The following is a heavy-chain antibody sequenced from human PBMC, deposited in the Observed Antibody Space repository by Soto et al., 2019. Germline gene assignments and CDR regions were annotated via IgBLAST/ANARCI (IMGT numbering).Heavy chain of an antibody. J-gene: IGHJ4*01. V-gene: IGHV3-15*07. CDR1: GFTFSNAW. CDR2: IKSKGDGGTT. Sequence: PGGSLRLSCAVSGFTFSNAWMNWVRQAPGKGLEWVCRIKSKGDGGTTDCAAPVKDRFTISRDDSKNTLYLQMNSLKTEDTAVYYCASSYSSSSGRGYWGQGTLVTVSS. D-gene: IGHD6-6*01. CDR3: ASSYSSSSGRGY.